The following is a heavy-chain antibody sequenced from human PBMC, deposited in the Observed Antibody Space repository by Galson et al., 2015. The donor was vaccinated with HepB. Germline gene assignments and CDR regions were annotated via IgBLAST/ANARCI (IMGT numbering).Heavy chain of an antibody. CDR3: ARDCSGGSCYSGIYYYYYMDV. CDR1: GFTFSSYT. J-gene: IGHJ6*03. Sequence: SLRLSCAASGFTFSSYTMNWVRQAPGKGLEWVSSIGSSSSYIYYADSVKGRFTISRDNAKNSLYLQMNSLRAEDTAVYYCARDCSGGSCYSGIYYYYYMDVWGKGTAVTVSS. D-gene: IGHD2-15*01. V-gene: IGHV3-21*01. CDR2: IGSSSSYI.